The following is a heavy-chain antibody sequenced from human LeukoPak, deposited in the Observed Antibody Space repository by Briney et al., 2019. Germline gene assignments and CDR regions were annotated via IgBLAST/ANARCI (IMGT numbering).Heavy chain of an antibody. CDR1: GYTLTELS. Sequence: GASVKVSCKVSGYTLTELSMHWVRQAPGKGLEWVGGFDPEDGETIYAQKFQGRVTMTEDTSTDTAYMELSSLRSEDTAVYYCATHLWFGDAFDIWGQGTMVTVSS. CDR2: FDPEDGET. CDR3: ATHLWFGDAFDI. V-gene: IGHV1-24*01. D-gene: IGHD3-10*01. J-gene: IGHJ3*02.